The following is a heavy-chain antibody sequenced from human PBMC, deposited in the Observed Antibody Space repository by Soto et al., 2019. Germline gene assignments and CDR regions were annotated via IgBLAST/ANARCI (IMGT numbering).Heavy chain of an antibody. D-gene: IGHD2-15*01. CDR1: GFTFSSYD. J-gene: IGHJ6*02. CDR3: ARALGYCSGGSCYSDPLYYYGMDV. CDR2: IGTAGDT. V-gene: IGHV3-13*01. Sequence: GGSLRLSCAASGFTFSSYDMHWVRQATGKGLEWVSAIGTAGDTYYPGSVKGRFTISRENAKNYLYLQMNSLRAEDTAVYYCARALGYCSGGSCYSDPLYYYGMDVWGQGTTVTVSS.